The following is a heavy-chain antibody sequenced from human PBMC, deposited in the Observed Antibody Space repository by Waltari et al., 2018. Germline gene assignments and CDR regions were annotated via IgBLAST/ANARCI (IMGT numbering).Heavy chain of an antibody. CDR3: ARALKAWRFDY. Sequence: EVQLVESGGGLVQPGGSLRLSCAASGFTFSSYWMSWVRQAPGKGREWVANIKQDGSEKYYVDSVKGRFTISRDNAKNSLYLQMNSLRAEDTAVYYCARALKAWRFDYWGQGTLVTVSS. J-gene: IGHJ4*02. D-gene: IGHD1-1*01. CDR1: GFTFSSYW. V-gene: IGHV3-7*01. CDR2: IKQDGSEK.